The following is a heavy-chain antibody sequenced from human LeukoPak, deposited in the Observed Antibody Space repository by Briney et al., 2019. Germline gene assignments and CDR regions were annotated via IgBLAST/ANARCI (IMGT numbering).Heavy chain of an antibody. D-gene: IGHD2-15*01. CDR1: GGSISSYY. J-gene: IGHJ5*02. V-gene: IGHV4-59*01. Sequence: SETLSLTCTVSGGSISSYYWSWIRQPPGKGLEWIGYIYYSGSTNYNPSLKSRVTISVGTSKNQFSLKLSSVTAADTAVYYCARDHCSGGSCYAGWFDPWGQGTLVTVSS. CDR2: IYYSGST. CDR3: ARDHCSGGSCYAGWFDP.